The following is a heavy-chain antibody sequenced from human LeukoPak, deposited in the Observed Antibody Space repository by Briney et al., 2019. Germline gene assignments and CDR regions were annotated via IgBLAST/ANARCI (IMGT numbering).Heavy chain of an antibody. CDR1: GYTVTSYY. V-gene: IGHV1-46*01. D-gene: IGHD6-25*01. Sequence: ASVKVSCKTSGYTVTSYYIHWVRQAPGQGLEWMGIINPSGGTTTYAHKFQARVTMTRDMSTGTVYLELSSLRSEDTAAYYCAREGPAAQRRSFDYWGQGALVTVSS. J-gene: IGHJ4*02. CDR2: INPSGGTT. CDR3: AREGPAAQRRSFDY.